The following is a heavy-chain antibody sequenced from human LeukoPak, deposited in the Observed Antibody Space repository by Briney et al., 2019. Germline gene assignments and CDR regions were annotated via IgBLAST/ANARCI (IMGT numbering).Heavy chain of an antibody. CDR2: MNPNSGNT. V-gene: IGHV1-8*01. Sequence: ASVKVSCKASGYTFTSYDINWVRQATGQGLEWMGWMNPNSGNTGYAQKFQGRVTMTRNTSISTACMELSSLRSEDTAVYYCARGLYCSSTSCYPQGDYYYNYVDVWGKGTTVTVSS. J-gene: IGHJ6*03. CDR1: GYTFTSYD. D-gene: IGHD2-2*01. CDR3: ARGLYCSSTSCYPQGDYYYNYVDV.